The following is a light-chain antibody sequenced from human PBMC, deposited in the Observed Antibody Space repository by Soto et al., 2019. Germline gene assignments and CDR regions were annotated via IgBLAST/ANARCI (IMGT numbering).Light chain of an antibody. V-gene: IGLV2-8*01. CDR3: SSYAGSNTLV. CDR1: SSDVDIYNY. CDR2: EVT. Sequence: QSVLTQPPSASGSPGQSVTISCTGTSSDVDIYNYVSWYQQHPGKAPKLIIYEVTKRPSGVPDRFSGSKSGNTASLTVSGLQTEYEAEYYCSSYAGSNTLVFGNGTKVTVL. J-gene: IGLJ1*01.